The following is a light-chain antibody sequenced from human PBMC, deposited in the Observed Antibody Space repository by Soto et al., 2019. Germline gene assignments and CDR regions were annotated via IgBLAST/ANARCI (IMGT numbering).Light chain of an antibody. CDR3: QQYGSTPLT. V-gene: IGKV3-20*01. CDR2: GAS. J-gene: IGKJ4*01. Sequence: EIVLTQSPGTLSLSPGGRATLSCRASQSVSRSYVAWYQQKTGQAPRLLIYGASSRASGIPDRFSGSGSGADFTLSITRLEPEDFAVYYCQQYGSTPLTFGGGTKVDIK. CDR1: QSVSRSY.